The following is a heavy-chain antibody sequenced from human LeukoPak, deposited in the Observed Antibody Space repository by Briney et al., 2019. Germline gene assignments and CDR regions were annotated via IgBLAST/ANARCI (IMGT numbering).Heavy chain of an antibody. CDR1: GGTFSSYA. V-gene: IGHV1-69*13. Sequence: SVKVSCKASGGTFSSYAISWVRQAPGQGLEWMGGIIPIFGTANYAQKFQGRVTITADESTSTAYMELSSLRPEDTAVYYCARGYYYDSSHWYFDLWGRGTLVTVSS. CDR3: ARGYYYDSSHWYFDL. CDR2: IIPIFGTA. J-gene: IGHJ2*01. D-gene: IGHD3-22*01.